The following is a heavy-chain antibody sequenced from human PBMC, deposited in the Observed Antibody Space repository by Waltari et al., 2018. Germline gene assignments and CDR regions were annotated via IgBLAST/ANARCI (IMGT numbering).Heavy chain of an antibody. Sequence: QVQLQQWGAGLLKPSETLSLTCAVYGGSFSGYYWSWIRQPPGKGLEWSGEINHSGSTHYNPSLSSRVTIAGYTSKNQFSLKLSSVTAADTAVYYCARAWISLILGATSAFDIWGQGTMVTVS. J-gene: IGHJ3*02. CDR2: INHSGST. CDR3: ARAWISLILGATSAFDI. D-gene: IGHD1-26*01. CDR1: GGSFSGYY. V-gene: IGHV4-34*01.